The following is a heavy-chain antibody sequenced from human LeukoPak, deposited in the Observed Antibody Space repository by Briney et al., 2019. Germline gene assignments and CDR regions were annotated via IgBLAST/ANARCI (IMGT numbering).Heavy chain of an antibody. D-gene: IGHD6-6*01. Sequence: GGSLRLSCKGSGYSFTSYWIGWVRQMPGKGLEWMGIIYPGDSDSRYSPSFHGQVTISADKSISTAYLQWSSLKASDTGMYYCAREYSSSSLHSDYWGQGTLVTVSS. J-gene: IGHJ4*02. CDR2: IYPGDSDS. CDR3: AREYSSSSLHSDY. V-gene: IGHV5-51*01. CDR1: GYSFTSYW.